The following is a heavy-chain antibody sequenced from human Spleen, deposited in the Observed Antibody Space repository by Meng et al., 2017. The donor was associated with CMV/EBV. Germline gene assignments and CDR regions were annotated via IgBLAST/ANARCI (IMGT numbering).Heavy chain of an antibody. CDR2: VYHNWGT. CDR3: VGSGRTVLSGWFDP. D-gene: IGHD3-3*01. V-gene: IGHV4-39*07. Sequence: SGGSFSRHNYSWGWIPQSPGKGLEWIGTVYHNWGTRYHPSLKSRVSMSVDTSKNQFSLSLNSVTAADTAVYYCVGSGRTVLSGWFDPWGQGTLVTVSS. J-gene: IGHJ5*02. CDR1: GGSFSRHNYS.